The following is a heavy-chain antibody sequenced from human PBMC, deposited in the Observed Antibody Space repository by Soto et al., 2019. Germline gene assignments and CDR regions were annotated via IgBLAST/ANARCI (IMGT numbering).Heavy chain of an antibody. Sequence: QVQLVQSGAEVQKPGASVKVSCKASGYTFTAYDINWMRQAPGQGLEWLGWMTPNSGITGYAQKFQGRVTMTRDTSTSTAYLELSSLTYEDTAVYYCARNMWGTGDWDYWGHGTLVTVSS. CDR2: MTPNSGIT. CDR1: GYTFTAYD. D-gene: IGHD7-27*01. V-gene: IGHV1-8*01. J-gene: IGHJ4*01. CDR3: ARNMWGTGDWDY.